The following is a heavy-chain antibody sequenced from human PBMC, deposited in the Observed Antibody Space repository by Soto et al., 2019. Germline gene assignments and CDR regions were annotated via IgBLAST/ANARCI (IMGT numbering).Heavy chain of an antibody. CDR3: ARVSSSWSNYFDY. CDR2: IYYSGST. D-gene: IGHD6-13*01. CDR1: GGSMSSYS. J-gene: IGHJ4*02. Sequence: SETLSLTCTVSGGSMSSYSWTWIRQPPGKGLEWIGYIYYSGSTSYNPSLKSRVTISIDTSKNQFSLKVNSVTAADTAAYYCARVSSSWSNYFDYWGQGTPVTVSS. V-gene: IGHV4-59*01.